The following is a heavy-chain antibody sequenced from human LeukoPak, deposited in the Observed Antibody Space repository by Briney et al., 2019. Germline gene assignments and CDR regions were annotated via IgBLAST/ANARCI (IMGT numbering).Heavy chain of an antibody. V-gene: IGHV3-33*01. CDR3: ARDDSSFAPFDY. J-gene: IGHJ4*02. D-gene: IGHD4-11*01. CDR2: IWYDGSKK. CDR1: GFTFSNYG. Sequence: GGSLRLSCAASGFTFSNYGFHWVRQAPGKGREWGSVIWYDGSKKYYAESVKGRFTISRDIFKNALYLQMNSLKVDDTAVYYCARDDSSFAPFDYWGQGTLVTVSS.